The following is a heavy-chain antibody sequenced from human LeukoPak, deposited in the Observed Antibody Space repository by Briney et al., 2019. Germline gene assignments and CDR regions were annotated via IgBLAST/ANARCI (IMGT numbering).Heavy chain of an antibody. CDR1: GFSLSGSW. Sequence: GGSLRLSCEASGFSLSGSWMHWVRQAPGKGLMWVSQSKYDGSTKSYAASVRGRFTISRDNAKNTLYLHMDSLRAEDTAVYSCARSDYFHNWGQGTMVVVSA. CDR3: ARSDYFHN. V-gene: IGHV3-74*01. J-gene: IGHJ3*01. D-gene: IGHD2/OR15-2a*01. CDR2: SKYDGSTK.